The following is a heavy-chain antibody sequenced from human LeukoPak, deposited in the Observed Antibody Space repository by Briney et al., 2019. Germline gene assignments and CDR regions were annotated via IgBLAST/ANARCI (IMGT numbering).Heavy chain of an antibody. CDR1: AGSVSGYF. Sequence: SETLSLTCTVSAGSVSGYFWNWIRQSPGKGLEWVGYISYSGTTNYNPSLKSRVTISVDTSENQFSLKLSSVTAADTAVYYCARALYSASRYFDLWGRGTLVTVSS. CDR3: ARALYSASRYFDL. V-gene: IGHV4-59*02. D-gene: IGHD6-13*01. CDR2: ISYSGTT. J-gene: IGHJ2*01.